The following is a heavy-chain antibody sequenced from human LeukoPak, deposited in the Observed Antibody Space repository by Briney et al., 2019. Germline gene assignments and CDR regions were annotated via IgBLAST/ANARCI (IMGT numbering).Heavy chain of an antibody. CDR2: ISYGGSNK. J-gene: IGHJ4*02. Sequence: GGSLRLSCAASGFTFSSYGMHWVRQAPGKGLEWVAVISYGGSNKYYADSVKGRFTISRDNSKNTLYLQMNSLRAEDTAVYHCAKDEKRSGWYYWGQGTLVTVSS. CDR1: GFTFSSYG. V-gene: IGHV3-30*18. D-gene: IGHD6-19*01. CDR3: AKDEKRSGWYY.